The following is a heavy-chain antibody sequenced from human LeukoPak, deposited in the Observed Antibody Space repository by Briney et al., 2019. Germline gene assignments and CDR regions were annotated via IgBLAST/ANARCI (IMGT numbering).Heavy chain of an antibody. J-gene: IGHJ4*02. V-gene: IGHV1-18*04. CDR3: ARDSNTRSSGIFGY. CDR1: GYTFTGHY. CDR2: ISAYNSNT. Sequence: ASVKVSCKASGYTFTGHYMHWVRQAPGQGLEWMGWISAYNSNTNYAQKLQGRVTMTTDTSTSTAYMELRSLRSDDTAVYYCARDSNTRSSGIFGYWGQGTLVTVSS. D-gene: IGHD3-10*01.